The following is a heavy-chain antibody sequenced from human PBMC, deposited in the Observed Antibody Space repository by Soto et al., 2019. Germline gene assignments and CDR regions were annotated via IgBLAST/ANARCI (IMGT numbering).Heavy chain of an antibody. CDR2: IFYSGST. CDR1: GTSINSYY. D-gene: IGHD3-22*01. V-gene: IGHV4-59*01. J-gene: IGHJ6*02. CDR3: GRDRYYDHSGRYSYYYGITG. Sequence: SETLSLTCTVSGTSINSYYWGWIRQPPGKXLEWIGYIFYSGSTNYNPSLKSRVTVSVATSKNQFSLKLSSVTAADTAVYYCGRDRYYDHSGRYSYYYGITGWGQGATVTVSS.